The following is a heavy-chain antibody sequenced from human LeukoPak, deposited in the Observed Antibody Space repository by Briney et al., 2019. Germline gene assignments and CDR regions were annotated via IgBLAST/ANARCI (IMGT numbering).Heavy chain of an antibody. CDR2: IYYSGST. CDR3: ARDFSVVVVPGRDYYYYGMDV. J-gene: IGHJ6*02. CDR1: GGSISSGDYY. D-gene: IGHD3-22*01. V-gene: IGHV4-30-4*01. Sequence: PSETLSLTCTVSGGSISSGDYYWSWIRQPPGKGLEWIGYIYYSGSTYYNPSLKSRVTISVDTSKNQFSLELSSVTAADTAVYYCARDFSVVVVPGRDYYYYGMDVWGQGTTVTVSS.